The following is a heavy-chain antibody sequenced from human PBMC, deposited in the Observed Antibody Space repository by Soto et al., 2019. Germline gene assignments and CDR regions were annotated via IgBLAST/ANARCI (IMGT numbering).Heavy chain of an antibody. CDR2: ISGSGDTS. J-gene: IGHJ4*02. CDR3: AKEGTSGLYYFDY. Sequence: GGSLRLSCAAPGFTLSNYAISWVRQAPGKGLEWVSIISGSGDTSYYADSVKGRFTISRDNSRNTLYLQMNSLRAGDSAKYYCAKEGTSGLYYFDYWGPGTLVTV. D-gene: IGHD6-19*01. V-gene: IGHV3-23*01. CDR1: GFTLSNYA.